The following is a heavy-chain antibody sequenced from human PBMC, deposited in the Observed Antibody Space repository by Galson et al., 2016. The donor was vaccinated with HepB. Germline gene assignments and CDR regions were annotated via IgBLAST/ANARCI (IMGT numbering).Heavy chain of an antibody. V-gene: IGHV3-23*01. CDR2: ISGSGDST. Sequence: CAASGFSFSSYSMTWVRQAPGKGLEWVSSISGSGDSTNYRDSVKGRFAISRDNSKNTLYLQVNGLRAEDTAVYYCARDDDGIGVMPLLYWGQGTLLTVSS. CDR3: ARDDDGIGVMPLLY. CDR1: GFSFSSYS. J-gene: IGHJ4*02. D-gene: IGHD3-10*01.